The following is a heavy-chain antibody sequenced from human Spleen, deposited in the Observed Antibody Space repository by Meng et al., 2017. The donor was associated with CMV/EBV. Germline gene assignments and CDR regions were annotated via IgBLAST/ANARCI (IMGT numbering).Heavy chain of an antibody. D-gene: IGHD2-21*01. CDR2: INPSGGSA. CDR3: ARKKLGGNSPFDH. J-gene: IGHJ4*02. CDR1: RYTFTAYF. V-gene: IGHV1-46*01. Sequence: CKVSRYTFTAYFFHWGRQAPGQGVEWMGIINPSGGSATYEQRFQGRVTMTRDTSTSTVYMDLSSLTSADTAVYYCARKKLGGNSPFDHWGQGTLVIVSS.